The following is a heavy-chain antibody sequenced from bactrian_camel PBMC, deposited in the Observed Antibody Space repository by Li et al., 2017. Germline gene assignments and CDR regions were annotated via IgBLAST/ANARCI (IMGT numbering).Heavy chain of an antibody. CDR2: LASDGSNT. CDR1: RFTFSSYY. CDR3: AAPPIYSDYGREWYY. Sequence: HVQLVESGGGSVQAGGSLRLSCAASRFTFSSYYMSWVRQAPGKGLEWVSSLASDGSNTYYADSVKGRFTISSDNAKNTVYLQMNSIEPEDTAVYYCAAPPIYSDYGREWYYWGQGTQVTVS. V-gene: IGHV3-2*01. J-gene: IGHJ4*01. D-gene: IGHD4*01.